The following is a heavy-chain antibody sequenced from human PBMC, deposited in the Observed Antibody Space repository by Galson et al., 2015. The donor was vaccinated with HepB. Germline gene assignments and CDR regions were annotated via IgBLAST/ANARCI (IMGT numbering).Heavy chain of an antibody. CDR3: ARWLLPSHDAFDI. J-gene: IGHJ3*02. CDR1: GFTFSSYS. V-gene: IGHV3-21*01. D-gene: IGHD3-22*01. Sequence: SLRLSCAASGFTFSSYSMNWVRQAPGKGLEWVSSISSSSSYIYYADSVKGRFTISRDNAKNSLYLQMNSLRAEDTAVYYCARWLLPSHDAFDIWGQGTMVTVSS. CDR2: ISSSSSYI.